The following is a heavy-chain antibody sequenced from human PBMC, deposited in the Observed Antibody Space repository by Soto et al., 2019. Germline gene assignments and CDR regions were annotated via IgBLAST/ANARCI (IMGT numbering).Heavy chain of an antibody. Sequence: EVQLVESGGGLIQPGRSLRLSCAASGFTFVDYAMHWVRQPPGEGLEWVSTISWNSGSISYADSVRGRFTISRDNAKNALYLQMNSLRVEDTALYYCAKDHGGGTYFFYTYMDVWGKGTTVTVS. CDR3: AKDHGGGTYFFYTYMDV. CDR2: ISWNSGSI. V-gene: IGHV3-9*01. CDR1: GFTFVDYA. D-gene: IGHD3-16*01. J-gene: IGHJ6*03.